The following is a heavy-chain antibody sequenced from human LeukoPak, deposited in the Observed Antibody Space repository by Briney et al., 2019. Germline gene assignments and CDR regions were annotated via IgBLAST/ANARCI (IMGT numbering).Heavy chain of an antibody. J-gene: IGHJ6*02. CDR1: GFTFSNHG. CDR3: AKDGLGVTMVGGVLLGMDV. D-gene: IGHD3-10*01. CDR2: ISGGGTRT. Sequence: GRSLRLSCAASGFTFSNHGFHWVRQAPGKGLEWVSAISGGGTRTYYADSVKGRFTISRDNSKNTMSLQMNSLRAEDTAIYYCAKDGLGVTMVGGVLLGMDVWGQGTTVSVSS. V-gene: IGHV3-23*01.